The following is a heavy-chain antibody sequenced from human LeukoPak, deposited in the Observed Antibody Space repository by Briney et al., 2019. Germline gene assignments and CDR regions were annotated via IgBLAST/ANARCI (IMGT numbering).Heavy chain of an antibody. CDR1: GYTLTRYF. D-gene: IGHD2-2*01. J-gene: IGHJ4*02. Sequence: ASVKVSCKASGYTLTRYFIHGVRQAPGQGLEWMGWINPNSGGTNYAQKFQGRVTMTRDTSISTAYMELSRLRSDDTAVYYCARVDWVDIVVVPAASVDTANDYFDYWGQGTLVTVSS. V-gene: IGHV1-2*02. CDR3: ARVDWVDIVVVPAASVDTANDYFDY. CDR2: INPNSGGT.